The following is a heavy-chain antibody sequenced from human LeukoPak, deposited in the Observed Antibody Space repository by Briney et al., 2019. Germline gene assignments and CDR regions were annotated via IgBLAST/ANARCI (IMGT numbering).Heavy chain of an antibody. J-gene: IGHJ4*02. CDR1: GFTFSSLW. CDR3: ASAENSGSYFVDY. CDR2: INSDGKIT. D-gene: IGHD1-26*01. V-gene: IGHV3-74*01. Sequence: GGSLRLSCAASGFTFSSLWMHWVRQAPGKGLVWVSRINSDGKITIYADSVKGRFTISRDNAKNTLYLQMSSLRAEDTAVYYCASAENSGSYFVDYWGQGTLVTVSS.